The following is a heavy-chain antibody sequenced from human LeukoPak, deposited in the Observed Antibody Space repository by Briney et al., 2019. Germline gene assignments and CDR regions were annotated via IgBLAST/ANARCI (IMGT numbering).Heavy chain of an antibody. CDR2: ISNGGYTS. D-gene: IGHD2-15*01. Sequence: WGSLRPSCVASGFTFSSYEMNWVRQAPGMGLEWVSYISNGGYTSYYASSVKGRFTISRDDAKNTLYLQMDSLRVEDTALYYCAREVVAVTWFDPWGQGTLVTVSS. J-gene: IGHJ5*02. CDR1: GFTFSSYE. V-gene: IGHV3-48*03. CDR3: AREVVAVTWFDP.